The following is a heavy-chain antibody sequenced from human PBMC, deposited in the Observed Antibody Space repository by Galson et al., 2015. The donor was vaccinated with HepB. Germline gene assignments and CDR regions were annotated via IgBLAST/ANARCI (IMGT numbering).Heavy chain of an antibody. D-gene: IGHD3-22*01. V-gene: IGHV6-1*01. J-gene: IGHJ4*02. CDR2: TYYTSKRKN. Sequence: CAISGDSVSSNNAAWNWIRQSPSRGLEWLGRTYYTSKRKNDYAESVKSRISIKADTSKNQFSLELNSVTPDDTAVYFCARDKYYHSSDHYFDYWGKGTLVTVSS. CDR1: GDSVSSNNAA. CDR3: ARDKYYHSSDHYFDY.